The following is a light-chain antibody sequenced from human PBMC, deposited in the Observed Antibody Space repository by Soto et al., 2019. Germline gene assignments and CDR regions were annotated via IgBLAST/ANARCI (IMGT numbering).Light chain of an antibody. CDR3: AAWDDSLSGQGWV. J-gene: IGLJ3*02. CDR2: RNN. CDR1: SSNIGSNY. V-gene: IGLV1-47*01. Sequence: QSVLTQPPSASGTPGQRVTISCSGTSSNIGSNYVYWYQQLPGTAPKLLIYRNNQRPSGVPDRFSGSKSGTSASLAISGLRSEDEADYYCAAWDDSLSGQGWVFGGGTKLTVL.